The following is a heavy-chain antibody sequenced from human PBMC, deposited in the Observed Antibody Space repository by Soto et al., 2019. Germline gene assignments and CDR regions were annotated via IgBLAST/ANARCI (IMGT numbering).Heavy chain of an antibody. D-gene: IGHD6-19*01. CDR3: ARGLAVAGEGWFDP. CDR1: GGSISSGDYY. CDR2: IYYSGST. J-gene: IGHJ5*02. V-gene: IGHV4-30-4*01. Sequence: SETLSLPCTVSGGSISSGDYYWSWIRQPPGKGLEWIGYIYYSGSTYYIPSLKSRVTISVDTSKNQFSLKLSSVTAADTAVYYCARGLAVAGEGWFDPWGQGTLVTVSS.